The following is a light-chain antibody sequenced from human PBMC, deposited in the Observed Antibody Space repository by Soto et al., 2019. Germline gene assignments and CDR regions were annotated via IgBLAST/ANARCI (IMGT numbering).Light chain of an antibody. CDR3: QQRSNPRWT. CDR1: QSISSW. CDR2: DAS. V-gene: IGKV1-5*01. Sequence: DIQMTQSPSTLSASVGDRVTITCRASQSISSWLAWYQQKPGKAPNLLIFDASSLQSGVPSRFSGSGSGTEFTLTISSLQPDDFATYYCQQRSNPRWTFGQGTKV. J-gene: IGKJ1*01.